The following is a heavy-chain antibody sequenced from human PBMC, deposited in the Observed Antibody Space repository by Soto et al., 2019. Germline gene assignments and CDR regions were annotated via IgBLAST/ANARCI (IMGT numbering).Heavy chain of an antibody. CDR1: GGTFSNYA. D-gene: IGHD3-22*01. J-gene: IGHJ4*02. CDR3: ARGYDTGGYLDY. V-gene: IGHV1-69*13. Sequence: SVKVSCKASGGTFSNYAFGWVRQAPGQGLEWMGEVIPMFGPPSYAQEFRGRVTITADESTSTVYMELSSLTSDDTAVYYCARGYDTGGYLDYWGQGTMVTVSS. CDR2: VIPMFGPP.